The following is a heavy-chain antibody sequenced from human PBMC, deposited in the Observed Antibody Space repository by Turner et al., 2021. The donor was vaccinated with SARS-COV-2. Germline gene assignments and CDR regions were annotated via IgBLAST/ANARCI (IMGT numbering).Heavy chain of an antibody. CDR2: IYYSGST. CDR1: GGSISSSSYY. Sequence: QLQLQESGPGLVKPSETLSLTCTVSGGSISSSSYYWGWIRQPPGKGLEWIGSIYYSGSTYYNPSRKSRVTIYVDTSKNQFSRKLSSVTAADTAVYYCAGEEVVFRASHTLYYYGMDVWGQGTTVTVSS. J-gene: IGHJ6*02. V-gene: IGHV4-39*01. D-gene: IGHD3-22*01. CDR3: AGEEVVFRASHTLYYYGMDV.